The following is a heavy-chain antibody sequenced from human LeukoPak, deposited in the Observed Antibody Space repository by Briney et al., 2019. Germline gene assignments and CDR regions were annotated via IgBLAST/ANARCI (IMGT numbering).Heavy chain of an antibody. CDR2: VRSDGTGP. CDR3: ARSTSGTYDY. J-gene: IGHJ4*02. Sequence: QPGGSLRLSCAASGFTFSSYWMHWVRYVPGKGLMWVSRVRSDGTGPTYAASVKGRFTTSRDNAKNTLYLQMNSLRVEDTAVYYCARSTSGTYDYWGQGTSVIVSS. V-gene: IGHV3-74*03. CDR1: GFTFSSYW. D-gene: IGHD1-26*01.